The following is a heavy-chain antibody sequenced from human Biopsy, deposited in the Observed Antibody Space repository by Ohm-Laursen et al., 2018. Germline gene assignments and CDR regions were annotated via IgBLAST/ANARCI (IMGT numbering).Heavy chain of an antibody. V-gene: IGHV3-69-1*02. CDR1: GFTLSDHY. CDR3: ARSRGSSGIATIYYYGMDV. CDR2: ISSSSDNI. Sequence: LSLTCAASGFTLSDHYVEWVRQAPGKGLEWVSTISSSSDNIYYVDSVKGRFTISRDNAKNSLYLQMNSLRAEDTAVYYCARSRGSSGIATIYYYGMDVWGQGTTVTVSS. D-gene: IGHD3-10*01. J-gene: IGHJ6*02.